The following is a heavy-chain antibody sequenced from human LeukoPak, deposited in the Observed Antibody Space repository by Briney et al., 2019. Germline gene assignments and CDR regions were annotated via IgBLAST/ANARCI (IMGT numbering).Heavy chain of an antibody. V-gene: IGHV3-30-3*01. CDR1: GFTFSSYA. CDR2: ISYDGSNK. Sequence: GGSLRLSRAASGFTFSSYAMHWVRQAPGKGLEWVAVISYDGSNKYYADSVEGRFTISRDNSKNTLYLQMNSLRAEDTAVYYCARSGNFWSGYYHYWGQGTLVTVSS. J-gene: IGHJ4*02. CDR3: ARSGNFWSGYYHY. D-gene: IGHD3-3*01.